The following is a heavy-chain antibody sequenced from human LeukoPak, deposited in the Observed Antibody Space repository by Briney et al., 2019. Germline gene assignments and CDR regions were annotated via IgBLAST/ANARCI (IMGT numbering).Heavy chain of an antibody. CDR3: AKETSITGAGDF. D-gene: IGHD1-20*01. CDR2: ISAGGGST. V-gene: IGHV3-23*01. CDR1: GFTFSSYV. Sequence: PGGSLRLSCAASGFTFSSYVMNWVRQAPGKGLEWVSAISAGGGSTYYADSVRGRFTNSRDNSKNTLYLQMHSLRAEDTAVYYCAKETSITGAGDFWGQGALVTVSS. J-gene: IGHJ4*02.